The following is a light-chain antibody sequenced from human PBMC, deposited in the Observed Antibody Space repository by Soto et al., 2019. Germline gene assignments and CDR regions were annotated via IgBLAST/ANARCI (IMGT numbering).Light chain of an antibody. Sequence: DIQMTQSPSTLSASVGDRVTITCRASQSISSWLAWYQQKPGKAPKLLIYKASSLESGVPSRFSGSGSGTEFTLTFSSLQPDDFATYYCQQFNSYSPEGTFGQGTKVEIK. CDR1: QSISSW. J-gene: IGKJ1*01. V-gene: IGKV1-5*03. CDR2: KAS. CDR3: QQFNSYSPEGT.